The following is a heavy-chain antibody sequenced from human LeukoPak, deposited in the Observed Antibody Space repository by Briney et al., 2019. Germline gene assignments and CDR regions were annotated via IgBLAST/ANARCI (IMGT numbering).Heavy chain of an antibody. Sequence: SETLSLTCTVSGGSISSGSYYWSWIRQPAGKGLEWIGSIYYSGSTYYNPSLKSRVTISVDKSKNQFSLKLSSVTAADTAVYYCASTTMVRGVIHAFDIWGQGTMVTVSS. CDR2: IYYSGST. CDR1: GGSISSGSYY. V-gene: IGHV4-39*07. D-gene: IGHD3-10*01. J-gene: IGHJ3*02. CDR3: ASTTMVRGVIHAFDI.